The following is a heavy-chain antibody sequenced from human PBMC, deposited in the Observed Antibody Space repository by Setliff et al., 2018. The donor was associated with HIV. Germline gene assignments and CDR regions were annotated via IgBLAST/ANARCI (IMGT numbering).Heavy chain of an antibody. CDR2: IYSGGDT. D-gene: IGHD3-22*01. CDR1: GFTVSSNY. CDR3: ALVGGITVPPDGFDI. Sequence: GGSLRLSCAASGFTVSSNYMSWVRQAPGKGLEWVSLIYSGGDTYYADAVKGRFTISRDNAKNTLYLHMNSLRAEDTSVYHCALVGGITVPPDGFDIWGQGTMVTVSS. J-gene: IGHJ3*02. V-gene: IGHV3-66*01.